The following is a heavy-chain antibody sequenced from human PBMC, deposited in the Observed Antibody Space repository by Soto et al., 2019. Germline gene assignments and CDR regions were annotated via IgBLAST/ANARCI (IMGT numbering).Heavy chain of an antibody. Sequence: QITLKESGPTLVKPTQTLTLTCTFSGFSLSTTEEGVGWIRQPPGKALEWLALIYWDDEKRYIPSLKSRLTITKNTSKIQAVLIMTNMDAVETGTYYGAHRPYDQNAFDIWGQGTMVTVSS. D-gene: IGHD3-3*01. V-gene: IGHV2-5*02. J-gene: IGHJ3*02. CDR3: AHRPYDQNAFDI. CDR2: IYWDDEK. CDR1: GFSLSTTEEG.